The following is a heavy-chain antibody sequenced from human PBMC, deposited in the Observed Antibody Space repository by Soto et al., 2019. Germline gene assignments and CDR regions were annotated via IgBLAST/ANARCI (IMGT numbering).Heavy chain of an antibody. D-gene: IGHD2-2*01. Sequence: QLQLQESGPGLMKPSETLSLTCTVSGGSISSSNYYWGWIRQPPGKGLEWIGSIYYSGNTYYNPSLKSRVTMSVDTSKNLFSLKLSSVTAADTAVYYCARLGGYCSTTGCYGDYAMDVWGQGTTVTVSS. J-gene: IGHJ6*02. V-gene: IGHV4-39*01. CDR3: ARLGGYCSTTGCYGDYAMDV. CDR2: IYYSGNT. CDR1: GGSISSSNYY.